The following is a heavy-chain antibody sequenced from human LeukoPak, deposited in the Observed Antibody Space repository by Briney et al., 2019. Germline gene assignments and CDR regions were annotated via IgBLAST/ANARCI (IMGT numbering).Heavy chain of an antibody. Sequence: SETLSLTCTVSGGSINSANYYWSWIRQHPGEGLEWIGYIYFSGSTCYNPSLKSRVTISVDTSKNQFSLKLNSVTAADTAVYYCARVSTVASVYFDYWGQGTLVTVSS. CDR2: IYFSGST. D-gene: IGHD4-23*01. CDR1: GGSINSANYY. J-gene: IGHJ4*02. V-gene: IGHV4-31*03. CDR3: ARVSTVASVYFDY.